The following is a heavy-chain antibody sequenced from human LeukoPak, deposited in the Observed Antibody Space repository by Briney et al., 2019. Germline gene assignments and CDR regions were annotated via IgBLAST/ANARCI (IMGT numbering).Heavy chain of an antibody. D-gene: IGHD3-3*01. CDR2: ISSSSSYI. CDR1: GFTFSSYS. Sequence: PGGSLRLSCAASGFTFSSYSMNWVRQAPGKGLEWVSSISSSSSYIYYADSVMGRFTISRDNAKNSLYLQMNSLRAEDTAVYYCARDRGYDFWSGYYTGSSGYFDYWGQGTLVTVSS. CDR3: ARDRGYDFWSGYYTGSSGYFDY. V-gene: IGHV3-21*01. J-gene: IGHJ4*02.